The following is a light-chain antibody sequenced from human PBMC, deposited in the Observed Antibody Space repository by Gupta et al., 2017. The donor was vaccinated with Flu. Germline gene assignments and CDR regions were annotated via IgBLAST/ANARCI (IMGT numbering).Light chain of an antibody. J-gene: IGKJ1*01. Sequence: AWYQKKPGQAPRLIFGASNRASDFASRFNASGSGTDFILTISGLQSEDFAVYSCQQFNSWPWTFGQGTKVEIK. CDR2: GAS. V-gene: IGKV3-15*01. CDR3: QQFNSWPWT.